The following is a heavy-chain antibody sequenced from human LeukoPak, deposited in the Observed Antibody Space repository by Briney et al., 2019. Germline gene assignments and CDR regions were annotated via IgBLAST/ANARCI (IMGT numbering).Heavy chain of an antibody. CDR2: IYYSGST. Sequence: SETLSLTCTVSGGSISSGDYYWSWIRQPPGKGLEWIGYIYYSGSTYYNPSLKSRVTISVDTSKNQFSLKLSSVTAADTAVYYCARGLGTVVTSYFDYWGQGTLATVSS. CDR1: GGSISSGDYY. J-gene: IGHJ4*02. D-gene: IGHD4-23*01. CDR3: ARGLGTVVTSYFDY. V-gene: IGHV4-30-4*01.